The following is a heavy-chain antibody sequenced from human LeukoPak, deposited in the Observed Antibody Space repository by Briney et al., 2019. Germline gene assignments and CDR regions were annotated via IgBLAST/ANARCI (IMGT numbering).Heavy chain of an antibody. V-gene: IGHV4-31*03. J-gene: IGHJ4*02. CDR2: IYYSGST. D-gene: IGHD1-26*01. CDR1: GGSISSGGYY. Sequence: PSQTLSLTCTVSGGSISSGGYYWSWIRQHPGKGLEWIGYIYYSGSTYYNPSLKSRVTISVDTSKNQFSLKLSSVTAADTAVYYCARVDRYSGSSIHIDYWGQGTLVTVSS. CDR3: ARVDRYSGSSIHIDY.